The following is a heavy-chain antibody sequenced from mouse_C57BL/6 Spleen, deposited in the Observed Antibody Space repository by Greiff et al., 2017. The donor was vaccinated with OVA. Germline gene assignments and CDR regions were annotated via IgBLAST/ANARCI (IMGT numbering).Heavy chain of an antibody. CDR3: ARHYGSSRYWYFDV. Sequence: QVQLKQPGAELVKPGASVKLSCKASGYTFTSYWMHWVKQRPGQGLEWIGMIHPNSGSTNYNEKFKSKATLTVDKSSSTAYMQLSSLTSEDSAVYYCARHYGSSRYWYFDVWGTGTTVTVSS. V-gene: IGHV1-64*01. CDR1: GYTFTSYW. J-gene: IGHJ1*03. D-gene: IGHD1-1*01. CDR2: IHPNSGST.